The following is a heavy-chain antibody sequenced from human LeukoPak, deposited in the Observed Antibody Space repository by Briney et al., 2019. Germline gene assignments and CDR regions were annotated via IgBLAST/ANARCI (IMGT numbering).Heavy chain of an antibody. CDR2: ISGSGGST. D-gene: IGHD3-10*01. J-gene: IGHJ6*03. CDR3: AKGEMVRGVIIGYYYYMDV. Sequence: GGSLRLSCAASGFTFSSYAMGWVRQAPGKGLEWVSAISGSGGSTYYADSVKGRFTISRDNSKNTLYLQMNILRAEDTAVYYCAKGEMVRGVIIGYYYYMDVWGKGTTVTVSS. CDR1: GFTFSSYA. V-gene: IGHV3-23*01.